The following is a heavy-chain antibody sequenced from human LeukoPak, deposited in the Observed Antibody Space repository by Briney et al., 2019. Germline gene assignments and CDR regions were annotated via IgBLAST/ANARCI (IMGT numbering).Heavy chain of an antibody. D-gene: IGHD2-8*01. Sequence: ASVKVSCKASGGTFSSYAISWVRQAPGQGLEWMGWINPNNGNTRYAENLQGRVTMTTDISTSTAYMELRSLRSDDTAIYYCARDFTPPHCTTPNCPRGGWFDPWGQGTLVTVSS. J-gene: IGHJ5*02. CDR1: GGTFSSYA. CDR3: ARDFTPPHCTTPNCPRGGWFDP. CDR2: INPNNGNT. V-gene: IGHV1-18*01.